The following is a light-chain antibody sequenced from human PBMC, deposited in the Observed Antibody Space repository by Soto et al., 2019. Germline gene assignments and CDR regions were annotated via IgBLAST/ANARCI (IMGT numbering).Light chain of an antibody. CDR3: QHYNAFSPWT. V-gene: IGKV1-5*01. CDR2: DAS. CDR1: QNISSW. J-gene: IGKJ1*01. Sequence: DIQMTQSPSALSASVGDRVTITCRASQNISSWLAWYQQKPGKAPKSLIYDASSLESGVPSRLSGSGSGTEFTITISNLQPYDSATYYYQHYNAFSPWTFGQGTKVAIK.